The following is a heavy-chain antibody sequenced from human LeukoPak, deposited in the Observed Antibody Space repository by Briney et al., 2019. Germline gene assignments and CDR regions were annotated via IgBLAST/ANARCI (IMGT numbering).Heavy chain of an antibody. J-gene: IGHJ4*02. D-gene: IGHD2-21*02. CDR2: IKQDGSQK. CDR3: AREGTFGDYRASGDH. Sequence: GGSLRLSCEASGFTFSTYWMKWVRQAPGKGLEWVTNIKQDGSQKYYVDSVKGRFIISRDNAKNSLYLQMNSVRAEDTAVYYCAREGTFGDYRASGDHWGQGALVTVSS. V-gene: IGHV3-7*03. CDR1: GFTFSTYW.